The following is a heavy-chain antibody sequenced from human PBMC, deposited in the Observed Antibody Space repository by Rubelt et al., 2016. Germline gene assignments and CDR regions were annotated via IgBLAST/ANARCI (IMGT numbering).Heavy chain of an antibody. J-gene: IGHJ3*02. V-gene: IGHV4-31*03. CDR3: ARAKEMATTEVDAFDI. Sequence: GQLQESGPGLVKPSQTLSLTCTVSGVSMSTGGPYWSWIRQHPGKGLEWIGYIYYTGTTYYNPSLKSRVSISVDTSKNQFSLNLSSVTAADTAVYYCARAKEMATTEVDAFDIWGQGTMVTVSS. D-gene: IGHD5-24*01. CDR1: GVSMSTGGPY. CDR2: IYYTGTT.